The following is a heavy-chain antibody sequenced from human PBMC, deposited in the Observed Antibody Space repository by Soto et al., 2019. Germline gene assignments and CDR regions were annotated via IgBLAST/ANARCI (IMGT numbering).Heavy chain of an antibody. V-gene: IGHV4-30-4*01. CDR3: ARGRPNYFYYGLDV. CDR1: GGSIKSDYY. Sequence: SETLSLTCTVSGGSIKSDYYWAWVRQPPGGGLEWMGYKYYSGATDSDPSLEARVSFSVDTSKNQFFLNLTSVTVADTAVYYCARGRPNYFYYGLDVWGPGIPVTVS. CDR2: KYYSGAT. J-gene: IGHJ6*02.